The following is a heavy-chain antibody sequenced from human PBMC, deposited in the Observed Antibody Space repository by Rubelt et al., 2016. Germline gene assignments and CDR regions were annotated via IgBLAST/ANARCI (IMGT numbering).Heavy chain of an antibody. Sequence: QVQLVQSGAEVKKPGASVKVSCKASGYTFTSYDINWVRQATGQGLEWMGWMNPNSGNTGYAQKFQGRVTMTRNTSISTAYMELGSLRSEDTAVYYCARLSITIVGVVVYYYGMDVWGQGTTVTVSS. D-gene: IGHD3-3*01. CDR2: MNPNSGNT. J-gene: IGHJ6*02. CDR1: GYTFTSYD. CDR3: ARLSITIVGVVVYYYGMDV. V-gene: IGHV1-8*01.